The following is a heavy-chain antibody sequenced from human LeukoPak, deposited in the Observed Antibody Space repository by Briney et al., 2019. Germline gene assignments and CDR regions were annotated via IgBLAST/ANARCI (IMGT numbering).Heavy chain of an antibody. V-gene: IGHV3-30*04. CDR1: GFTFSSYA. Sequence: GWSLRLSCAASGFTFSSYAMHWVRQAPGKGLEWVAVISYDGSNKYYADSVKGRFTISRDNSKNTLYLQMNSLRAEDTAVYYCARVRYYYDSSGLPQYWGQGTLLTVSS. J-gene: IGHJ1*01. CDR2: ISYDGSNK. CDR3: ARVRYYYDSSGLPQY. D-gene: IGHD3-22*01.